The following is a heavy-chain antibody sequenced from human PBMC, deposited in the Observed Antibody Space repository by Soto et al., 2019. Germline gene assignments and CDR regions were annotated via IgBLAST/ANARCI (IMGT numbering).Heavy chain of an antibody. V-gene: IGHV3-74*01. Sequence: GGSLRLSCAASGFTFSSYWMHWVRQAPGKGLVWVSRINSAESSTTYADSVKGRFTISRDNAKNMLYLQMNNLRAEDTAVYYWARVSRKGGYSSDWYEGYFDYWGQGTLVTVSS. CDR3: ARVSRKGGYSSDWYEGYFDY. CDR2: INSAESST. D-gene: IGHD6-19*01. CDR1: GFTFSSYW. J-gene: IGHJ4*02.